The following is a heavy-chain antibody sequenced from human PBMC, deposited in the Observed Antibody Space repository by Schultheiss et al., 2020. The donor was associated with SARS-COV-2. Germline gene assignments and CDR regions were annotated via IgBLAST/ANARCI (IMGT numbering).Heavy chain of an antibody. CDR1: GYTFTGYY. D-gene: IGHD3-16*02. V-gene: IGHV1-46*01. CDR3: ASELRLGELSFDY. CDR2: INPSGGST. J-gene: IGHJ4*02. Sequence: GESLKISCKASGYTFTGYYMHWVRQAPGQGLEWMGIINPSGGSTSYAQKFQGRVTMTRDTSTSTVYMELSSLRSEDTAVYYCASELRLGELSFDYWGQGTLVTVSS.